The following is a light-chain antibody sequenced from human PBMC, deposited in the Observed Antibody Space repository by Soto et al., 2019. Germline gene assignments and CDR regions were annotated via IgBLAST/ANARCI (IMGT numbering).Light chain of an antibody. CDR1: SSDVGGYNY. Sequence: QSALTQPASVSESPGQSITISCTGTSSDVGGYNYVSWYQQHPGKAPKLMIFDVTNRPSGVSNRFSGSKSGDTASLTISGLQAEDEADYYCSSYTTINTLVVFGGGTQLTVL. CDR3: SSYTTINTLVV. J-gene: IGLJ2*01. V-gene: IGLV2-14*01. CDR2: DVT.